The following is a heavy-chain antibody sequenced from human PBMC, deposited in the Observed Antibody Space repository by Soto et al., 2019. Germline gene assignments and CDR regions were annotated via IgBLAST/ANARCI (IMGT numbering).Heavy chain of an antibody. CDR1: GFTFSCSA. Sequence: GGSLRLSCAASGFTFSCSAMHWVRQASGKGLEWVGRIRSKANSYATAYAASVKGRFTISRDDSKNTAYLQMNSLKTEDTAVYYXTSCSGGSCRPFRWFDPWGQGTLVTVSS. CDR2: IRSKANSYAT. CDR3: TSCSGGSCRPFRWFDP. V-gene: IGHV3-73*01. D-gene: IGHD2-15*01. J-gene: IGHJ5*02.